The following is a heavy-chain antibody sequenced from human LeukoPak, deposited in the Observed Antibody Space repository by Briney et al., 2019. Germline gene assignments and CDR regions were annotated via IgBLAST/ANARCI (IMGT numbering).Heavy chain of an antibody. Sequence: SETLSLTCTVSGGSISSYYWSWIRQPPGKGLEWIGYIYYSGSTNYNPSLKSRVTISVDTSKNQFSLKLSSVTAADTAVYYCARLRSYGDPVGRTRGGFDLWGRGTLVTVSS. CDR1: GGSISSYY. D-gene: IGHD4-17*01. CDR2: IYYSGST. CDR3: ARLRSYGDPVGRTRGGFDL. J-gene: IGHJ2*01. V-gene: IGHV4-59*08.